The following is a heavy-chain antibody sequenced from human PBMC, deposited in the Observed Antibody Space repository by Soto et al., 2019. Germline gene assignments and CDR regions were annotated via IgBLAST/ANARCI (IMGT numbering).Heavy chain of an antibody. Sequence: PGGSLRLSCAASGFPFSSYWMHWVRQAPGKGLVWVSRINSDGSSTSYADSVKGRFTISRDNAKNTLYLQMNSLRAEDTAVYYCARVPSSSSAGSYYGMDVWGQGTTVTVSS. CDR3: ARVPSSSSAGSYYGMDV. J-gene: IGHJ6*02. CDR2: INSDGSST. CDR1: GFPFSSYW. V-gene: IGHV3-74*01. D-gene: IGHD6-6*01.